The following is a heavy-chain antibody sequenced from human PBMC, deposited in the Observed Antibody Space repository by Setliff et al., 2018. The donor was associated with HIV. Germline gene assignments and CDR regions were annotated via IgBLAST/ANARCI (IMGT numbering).Heavy chain of an antibody. CDR1: GGSLSGPY. Sequence: SETLSLTCAVYGGSLSGPYWSWIRQPPGKGLEWIGEINHSGSTNYNPSLKSRVTISVDTSKNQFSLKLSSVTAADTAVYYCAGGGGTIGAAGTGWFDPWGQGTLVTVSS. V-gene: IGHV4-34*01. CDR2: INHSGST. CDR3: AGGGGTIGAAGTGWFDP. J-gene: IGHJ5*02. D-gene: IGHD6-13*01.